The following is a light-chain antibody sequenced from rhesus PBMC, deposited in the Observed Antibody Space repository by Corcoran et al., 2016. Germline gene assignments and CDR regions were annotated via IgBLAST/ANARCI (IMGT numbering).Light chain of an antibody. CDR1: RGDVGGYDH. CDR3: CSYTLSRTFI. CDR2: GVN. Sequence: QSAPTQPPSISGSPGQSVTISCTGTRGDVGGYDHVSWYQHHPDKAPKLIIFGVNERPSGVSDRFFGSRSGNTASLTISGLQAEDEADYYCCSYTLSRTFIFGSGTRLTVL. J-gene: IGLJ1*01. V-gene: IGLV2S7*01.